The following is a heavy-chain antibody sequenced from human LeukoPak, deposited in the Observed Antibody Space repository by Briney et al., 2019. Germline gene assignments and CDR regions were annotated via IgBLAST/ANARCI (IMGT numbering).Heavy chain of an antibody. J-gene: IGHJ3*02. CDR3: ARVDIVATIYRVLAFDI. V-gene: IGHV1-2*02. D-gene: IGHD5-12*01. Sequence: ASVKVSCKASGYTFTGYYMHWVRQAPGQGLEWMGWINPNSGGTNYAQKFQGRVTMTRDTSISTAYMELSRLRSDDTAVYYCARVDIVATIYRVLAFDIWGQRTMVTVSS. CDR2: INPNSGGT. CDR1: GYTFTGYY.